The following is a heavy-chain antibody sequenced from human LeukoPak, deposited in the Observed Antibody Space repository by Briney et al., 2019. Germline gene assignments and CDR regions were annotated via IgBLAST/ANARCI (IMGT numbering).Heavy chain of an antibody. J-gene: IGHJ4*02. V-gene: IGHV3-53*01. CDR3: ARKVGYGYALDC. CDR2: LCSGGST. CDR1: GFTVSSNC. Sequence: PGGSLRLSCAASGFTVSSNCMTWVRQTPGMGLEWVSVLCSGGSTYYADSVKGRFTISTDNSKNTLYLQMNSLRAEDTAVYYCARKVGYGYALDCWGQGTLVTVSS. D-gene: IGHD5-18*01.